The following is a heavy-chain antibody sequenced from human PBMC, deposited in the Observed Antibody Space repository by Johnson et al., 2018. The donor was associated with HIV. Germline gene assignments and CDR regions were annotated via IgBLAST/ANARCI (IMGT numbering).Heavy chain of an antibody. CDR2: IGTAGDT. J-gene: IGHJ3*02. Sequence: EQLVESGGGLVQPGGSLRLSCAASGFTFSSYDMHWVRQATGKGLEWVSAIGTAGDTYYPGSVTGRFTISRENAKNSLYLQMNSLRAEDTAVYYCTTAGLRYFDWFTGAFDIWGQGTMVTVSS. CDR3: TTAGLRYFDWFTGAFDI. V-gene: IGHV3-13*01. CDR1: GFTFSSYD. D-gene: IGHD3-9*01.